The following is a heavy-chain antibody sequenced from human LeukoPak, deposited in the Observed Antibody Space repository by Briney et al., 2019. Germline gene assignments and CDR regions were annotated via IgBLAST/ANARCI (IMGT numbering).Heavy chain of an antibody. CDR1: GFTFSGYG. CDR3: AKGVLPVDGPLLFDY. D-gene: IGHD6-19*01. CDR2: ISYDGSNK. J-gene: IGHJ4*02. V-gene: IGHV3-33*05. Sequence: GGSLRLSCAASGFTFSGYGMHWVRQAPGKGLEWVAVISYDGSNKYYADSVKGRFTISRDNSKNTLYLQMNSLRAEDTAVYYCAKGVLPVDGPLLFDYWGQGTLVTVSS.